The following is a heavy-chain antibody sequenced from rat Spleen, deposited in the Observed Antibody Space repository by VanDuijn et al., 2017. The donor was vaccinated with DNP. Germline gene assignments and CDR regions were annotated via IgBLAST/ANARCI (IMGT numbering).Heavy chain of an antibody. Sequence: EVQLVESGGGLVQPGKSLKLSCAASGFTFSNYGMAWVRRAPTKGLEWVAYIGSDGSSTYYRDSVKGRFTISRDNAKSTLYLQRDSLRSEDTATYYCARHNNYFDYWGQGVMVTVSS. CDR2: IGSDGSST. V-gene: IGHV5-29*01. CDR1: GFTFSNYG. D-gene: IGHD1-10*01. J-gene: IGHJ2*01. CDR3: ARHNNYFDY.